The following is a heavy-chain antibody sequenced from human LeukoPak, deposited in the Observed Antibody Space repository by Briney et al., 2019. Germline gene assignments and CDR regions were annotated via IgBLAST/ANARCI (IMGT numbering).Heavy chain of an antibody. CDR3: AKGGYSGYDSPGY. CDR1: GFTFSSYA. J-gene: IGHJ4*02. D-gene: IGHD5-12*01. Sequence: GGSLRLSCAASGFTFSSYAMHWVRQAPGKGLEWVAVISYDGSNKYYADSVKGRFTISRDNSENTLYLQMNSLRAEDTAVYYCAKGGYSGYDSPGYWGQGTLVTVSS. CDR2: ISYDGSNK. V-gene: IGHV3-30-3*01.